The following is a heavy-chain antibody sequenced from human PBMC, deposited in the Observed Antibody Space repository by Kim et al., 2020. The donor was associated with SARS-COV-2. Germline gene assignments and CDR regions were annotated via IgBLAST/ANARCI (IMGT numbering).Heavy chain of an antibody. CDR2: ISAYNGNT. CDR1: GYTFTSYG. D-gene: IGHD3-16*01. CDR3: ASDVGLWRIMFTFGGVSPYFDY. V-gene: IGHV1-18*04. J-gene: IGHJ4*02. Sequence: ASVKVSCKASGYTFTSYGISWVRQAPGQGLEWMGWISAYNGNTNYAQKLQGRVTMTTDTSTSTAYMELRSLRSDDTAVYYCASDVGLWRIMFTFGGVSPYFDYWGQGTLVTVSS.